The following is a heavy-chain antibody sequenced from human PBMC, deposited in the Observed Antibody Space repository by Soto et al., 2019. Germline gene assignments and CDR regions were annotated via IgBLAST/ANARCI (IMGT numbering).Heavy chain of an antibody. D-gene: IGHD6-13*01. CDR3: ARGGSSWSAEYYQH. J-gene: IGHJ1*01. CDR2: IRGYNGET. V-gene: IGHV1-18*01. Sequence: QVQLVQSGAEVKSPGTSVKVSCKASGYTFTNYGINWVRQAPGQGPEWMGWIRGYNGETKYAQSLHGRVTMTTDTSTSTAYMELRSLRSDDTAVYYCARGGSSWSAEYYQHWGQGTLVIVSS. CDR1: GYTFTNYG.